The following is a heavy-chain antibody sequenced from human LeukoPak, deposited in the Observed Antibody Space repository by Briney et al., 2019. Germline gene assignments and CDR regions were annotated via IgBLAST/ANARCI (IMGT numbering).Heavy chain of an antibody. Sequence: HPGGSLRLSCAASGFTFSDYYMDWVRQAPGKGLEWVGRTRNKADSYTTEYAASVKGRFTISRDDSKNSLYLQMNSLKTEDTAVYYCARVRGFSYGPGGFFDYWGQGTLVTVSS. CDR1: GFTFSDYY. CDR3: ARVRGFSYGPGGFFDY. J-gene: IGHJ4*02. CDR2: TRNKADSYTT. D-gene: IGHD5-18*01. V-gene: IGHV3-72*01.